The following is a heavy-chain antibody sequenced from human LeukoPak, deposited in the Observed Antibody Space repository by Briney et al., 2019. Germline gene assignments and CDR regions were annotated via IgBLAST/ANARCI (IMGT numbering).Heavy chain of an antibody. CDR3: ARDRGGSYYDHDAYDI. Sequence: GASVKVSCKASGYTFTGYYMHWVRQAPGQGLEWMGWINPNSGGTNYAQKFQGRVTMTRDTSISTAYMELSRLRSDDTAVYYCARDRGGSYYDHDAYDIWGQGTMVTVSS. CDR2: INPNSGGT. D-gene: IGHD1-26*01. J-gene: IGHJ3*02. CDR1: GYTFTGYY. V-gene: IGHV1-2*02.